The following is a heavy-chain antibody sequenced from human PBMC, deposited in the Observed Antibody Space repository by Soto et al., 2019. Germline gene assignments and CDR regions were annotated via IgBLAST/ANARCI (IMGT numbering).Heavy chain of an antibody. Sequence: QLHLVQSGAVVKKPGASVTVSCSASGYPVTAYYMHWVRQAPGRGLEWMGGINPATGAAKYTQTFQGRVTLPRDPSKSTVFMELRGLTSEDTAVFYCARGGGVGVAGSAAFDMWGQGTLVTVSS. J-gene: IGHJ3*02. CDR3: ARGGGVGVAGSAAFDM. D-gene: IGHD3-3*01. CDR1: GYPVTAYY. V-gene: IGHV1-2*02. CDR2: INPATGAA.